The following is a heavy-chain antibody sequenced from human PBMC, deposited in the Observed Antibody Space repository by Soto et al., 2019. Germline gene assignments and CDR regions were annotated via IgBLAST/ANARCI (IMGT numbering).Heavy chain of an antibody. V-gene: IGHV1-46*01. J-gene: IGHJ6*02. CDR1: GYTFTSYY. D-gene: IGHD4-17*01. Sequence: ASVKVSCKASGYTFTSYYMHWVRQAPGQGLEWMGIINPSGGSTRYAQKFQGRVTMTRDTSTSTVYMELSSLRSEDTAVYYCARTSYGDYDPSYAPYGMDVWGQGTTVTVSS. CDR2: INPSGGST. CDR3: ARTSYGDYDPSYAPYGMDV.